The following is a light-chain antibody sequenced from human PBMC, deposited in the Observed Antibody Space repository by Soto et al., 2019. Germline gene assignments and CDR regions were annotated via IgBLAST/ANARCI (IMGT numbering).Light chain of an antibody. CDR3: QQYNRYWT. Sequence: DIPTNLPPSTLSASVGDRVTITCRASQSVSNWLAWYQQKPGKAPKVLIYDASSLESGVPSRFSGSRSGTEFTLTISSLFPDDCATYYCQQYNRYWTLGQGTKVDI. J-gene: IGKJ1*01. CDR2: DAS. CDR1: QSVSNW. V-gene: IGKV1-5*01.